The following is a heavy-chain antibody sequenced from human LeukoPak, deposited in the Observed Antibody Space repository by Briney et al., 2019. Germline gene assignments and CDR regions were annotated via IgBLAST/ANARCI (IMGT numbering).Heavy chain of an antibody. CDR2: INHSGST. Sequence: PSETLSLTCAVYGGSFSGYYWSWIRQPPGKGLERIGEINHSGSTNYNPSLKSRVTISVDTSKNQFSLKLSSVTAADTAVYYCASGSGVPAAPNDYWGQGTLVTVSS. CDR1: GGSFSGYY. CDR3: ASGSGVPAAPNDY. J-gene: IGHJ4*02. D-gene: IGHD2-2*01. V-gene: IGHV4-34*01.